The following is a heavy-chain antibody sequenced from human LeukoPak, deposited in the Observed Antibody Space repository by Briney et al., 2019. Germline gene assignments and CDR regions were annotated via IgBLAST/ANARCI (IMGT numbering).Heavy chain of an antibody. V-gene: IGHV4-61*02. CDR3: ARVSSRYCSGGSCLLFDI. CDR2: IYTSGST. J-gene: IGHJ3*02. Sequence: TASETLSLTCTVSGGSISSGSYYWSWIRQPAGKGLEWIGRIYTSGSTNYNPSLKSRVTISVGTSKNQFSLKLSSVTAADTAVYYCARVSSRYCSGGSCLLFDIWGQGTIVTVSS. CDR1: GGSISSGSYY. D-gene: IGHD2-15*01.